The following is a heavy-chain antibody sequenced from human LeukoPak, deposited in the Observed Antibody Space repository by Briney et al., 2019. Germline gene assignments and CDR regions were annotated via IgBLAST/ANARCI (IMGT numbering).Heavy chain of an antibody. J-gene: IGHJ6*03. V-gene: IGHV4-34*01. CDR3: ARAYYCMDV. CDR2: INHSGST. Sequence: SETLSLTCAVYGGSFSGYYWSWIRQPPGKGLEWIGEINHSGSTNYNPSLKSRVTISVDTSKNQFSLKLSSVTAADTAVYYCARAYYCMDVWGKGTTVTVSS. CDR1: GGSFSGYY.